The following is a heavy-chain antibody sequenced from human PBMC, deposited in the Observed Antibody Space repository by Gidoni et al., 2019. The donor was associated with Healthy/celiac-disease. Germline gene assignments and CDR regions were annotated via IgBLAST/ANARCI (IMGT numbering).Heavy chain of an antibody. CDR3: AKDLPNYDILTGYRMGAFDI. V-gene: IGHV3-30*18. D-gene: IGHD3-9*01. Sequence: QVQLVESGGGVVQPGRSLSLSCAASGFTFSSYGMHWVRQAPGKGLVWVAVISYDGSNKYYADSVKGRFTISRDNSKNTLYLQMNSLRAEDTAVYYCAKDLPNYDILTGYRMGAFDIWGQGTMVTVSS. CDR2: ISYDGSNK. CDR1: GFTFSSYG. J-gene: IGHJ3*02.